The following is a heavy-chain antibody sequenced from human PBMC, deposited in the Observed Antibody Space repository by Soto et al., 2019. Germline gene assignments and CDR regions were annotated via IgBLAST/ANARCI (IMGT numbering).Heavy chain of an antibody. J-gene: IGHJ5*02. Sequence: SETLSLTCTVSGGPMNRQPPGKGLEWIGYVRDTGSTNYNPSLKSRVTISIDTSRNQFSLSLSSVTAADTAVYFCARYSPPKKTYDSNPGWFDPWGQGTLVTVSS. CDR3: ARYSPPKKTYDSNPGWFDP. CDR2: VRDTGST. V-gene: IGHV4-59*01. CDR1: GGPM. D-gene: IGHD3-22*01.